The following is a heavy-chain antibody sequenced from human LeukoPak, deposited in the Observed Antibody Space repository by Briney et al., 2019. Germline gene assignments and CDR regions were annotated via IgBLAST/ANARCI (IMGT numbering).Heavy chain of an antibody. D-gene: IGHD2-21*02. CDR3: ARDGFLGPVTAYLDY. V-gene: IGHV3-74*01. Sequence: GESLRLSCAASGFTFSSYAVHWVRQAPGKGLVWVSRVKSDGSSRSNADSVKGRFTISRDNARNTLYLQMNSLRAEDTAVYYCARDGFLGPVTAYLDYWGQGTLVTVSS. CDR1: GFTFSSYA. CDR2: VKSDGSSR. J-gene: IGHJ4*02.